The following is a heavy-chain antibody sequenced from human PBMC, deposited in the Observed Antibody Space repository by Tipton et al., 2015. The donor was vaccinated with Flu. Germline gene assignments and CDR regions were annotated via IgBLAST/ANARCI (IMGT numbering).Heavy chain of an antibody. V-gene: IGHV1-18*01. CDR3: ATDTGRPPHDSYEY. CDR2: ISVYSGNT. CDR1: GHTSNKYV. Sequence: QVQLVQSGAEVREPGASVKVSCRASGHTSNKYVFTWVRQAPGQGLEWMGWISVYSGNTGYAQRLQDRVTLSTDTSRNTGYMELRNLRSDDTAVYFCATDTGRPPHDSYEYWGQGTVVTVSS. J-gene: IGHJ3*01. D-gene: IGHD3-22*01.